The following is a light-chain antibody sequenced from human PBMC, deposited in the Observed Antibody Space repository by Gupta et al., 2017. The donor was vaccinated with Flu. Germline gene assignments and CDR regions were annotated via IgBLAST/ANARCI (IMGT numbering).Light chain of an antibody. Sequence: GTLSWSPGERATLSCRASQSVSSSYLAWYQQKPGQAPRLLIYGASSRATGIPHKFSGSGSGTDFTLTISRLEPEDFAVYYCQQYGSSLLTFGGGTKVEIK. CDR1: QSVSSSY. CDR2: GAS. V-gene: IGKV3-20*01. CDR3: QQYGSSLLT. J-gene: IGKJ4*01.